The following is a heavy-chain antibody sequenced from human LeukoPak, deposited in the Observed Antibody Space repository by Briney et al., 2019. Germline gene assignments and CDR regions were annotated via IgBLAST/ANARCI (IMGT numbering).Heavy chain of an antibody. J-gene: IGHJ6*02. CDR2: INPNSGGT. D-gene: IGHD2-2*01. V-gene: IGHV1-2*02. Sequence: ASVKVSCKASGYTFTGYYMHWVRQAPGQGLEWMGWINPNSGGTNYAQKFQGRVTMTRDTSISTAYMELSRLRSDDTVVYYCASFRRSYCSSTSCYEDGMDVWGQGTTVTVSS. CDR3: ASFRRSYCSSTSCYEDGMDV. CDR1: GYTFTGYY.